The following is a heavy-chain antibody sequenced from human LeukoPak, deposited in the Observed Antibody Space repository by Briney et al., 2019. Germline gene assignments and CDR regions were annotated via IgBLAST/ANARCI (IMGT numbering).Heavy chain of an antibody. Sequence: SETLSLTCTVSGGSISSYYWSWIRRPPGKGLEWIGYIYYSGSTNYNPSLKSRVTISVDTSKNQFSLKLSSVTAADTAVYYCARLLWFGPYYMDVWGKGTTVTISS. D-gene: IGHD3-10*01. J-gene: IGHJ6*03. V-gene: IGHV4-59*08. CDR2: IYYSGST. CDR3: ARLLWFGPYYMDV. CDR1: GGSISSYY.